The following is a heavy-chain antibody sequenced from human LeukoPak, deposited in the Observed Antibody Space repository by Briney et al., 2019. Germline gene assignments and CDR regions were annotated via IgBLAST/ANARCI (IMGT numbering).Heavy chain of an antibody. CDR1: GGSFSGYY. Sequence: SETLSLTCAVYGGSFSGYYWSWIRQPPGKGLEWIGEINHSGSTNYNPSLKSRVTISVDTSKNQFSLKLSSVTAADTAVYYCARFSPRAVGNYLDSWGQGTLVTVSS. D-gene: IGHD4-23*01. CDR3: ARFSPRAVGNYLDS. J-gene: IGHJ4*02. CDR2: INHSGST. V-gene: IGHV4-34*01.